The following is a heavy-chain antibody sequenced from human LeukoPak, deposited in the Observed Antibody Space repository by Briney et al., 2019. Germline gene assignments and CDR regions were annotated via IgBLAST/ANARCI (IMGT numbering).Heavy chain of an antibody. Sequence: PSETLSLTCTVSGGSISSGGYYWSWIRQPPGKGLEWIGYIYHSGSTYYNPSLKSRVTISVDRSKNQFSLKLSSVTAADTAVYYCARSLGYCSSTSCHPFFDIWGQGTMVTVSS. CDR2: IYHSGST. CDR3: ARSLGYCSSTSCHPFFDI. CDR1: GGSISSGGYY. D-gene: IGHD2-2*01. V-gene: IGHV4-30-2*01. J-gene: IGHJ3*02.